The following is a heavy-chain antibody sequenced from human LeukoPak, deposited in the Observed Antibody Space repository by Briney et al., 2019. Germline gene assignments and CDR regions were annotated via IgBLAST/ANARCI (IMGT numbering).Heavy chain of an antibody. Sequence: ASVKVSCMASGYSFSNYPIHWVRQAPGQGLEWMGWINTDNGNTKSSQQFQGRVTITRDTSASTAYMELSSLRSEDTAVYYCARDLVSIIFTHGGASGCGYWGQGTLVTVSS. J-gene: IGHJ4*02. D-gene: IGHD3-16*01. CDR3: ARDLVSIIFTHGGASGCGY. CDR2: INTDNGNT. CDR1: GYSFSNYP. V-gene: IGHV1-3*04.